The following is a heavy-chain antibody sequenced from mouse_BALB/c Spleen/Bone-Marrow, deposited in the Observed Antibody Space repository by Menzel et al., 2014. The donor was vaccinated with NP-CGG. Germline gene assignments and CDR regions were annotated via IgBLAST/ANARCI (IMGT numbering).Heavy chain of an antibody. Sequence: EVQRVESGGGLVQPGGSLKLSCAASGFTFSSYGMSWVRQTPDKRLELVATINNNDGNTYYPDSVKGRFTITRDNAKNTLYLQMSSLKSEDTAMYYCARDNYGSRFDYWGQGTTLTASS. D-gene: IGHD1-1*01. V-gene: IGHV5-6-3*01. CDR2: INNNDGNT. CDR3: ARDNYGSRFDY. J-gene: IGHJ2*01. CDR1: GFTFSSYG.